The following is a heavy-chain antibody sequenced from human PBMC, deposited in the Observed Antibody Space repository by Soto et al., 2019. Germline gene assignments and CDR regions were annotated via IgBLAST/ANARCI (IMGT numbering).Heavy chain of an antibody. CDR3: ARSVFP. V-gene: IGHV4-31*01. CDR1: GGSISSGGYY. J-gene: IGHJ5*02. Sequence: QVQPQESGPGLVKPSQTLSLTCPVSGGSISSGGYYWNWIRPHPGKGLEWIGYIFYIGSTYYNPSLKSLVTISVATSKNQFPLMMNSVTAADTAVYYCARSVFPWCQGTLVTVPS. CDR2: IFYIGST.